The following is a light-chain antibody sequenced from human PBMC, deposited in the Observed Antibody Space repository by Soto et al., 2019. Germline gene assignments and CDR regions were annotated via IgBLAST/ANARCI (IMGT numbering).Light chain of an antibody. CDR1: QGISSY. CDR3: QQYYSYPWT. V-gene: IGKV1-8*01. Sequence: AIRMTQSPSSFSASTGDRVTITCRASQGISSYLAWYQQKPGKAPKLLIYAASTLQSGVPSRFSGSGSGTDFTLTISCLQSEYFATYYCQQYYSYPWTFGQGNKVEIK. J-gene: IGKJ1*01. CDR2: AAS.